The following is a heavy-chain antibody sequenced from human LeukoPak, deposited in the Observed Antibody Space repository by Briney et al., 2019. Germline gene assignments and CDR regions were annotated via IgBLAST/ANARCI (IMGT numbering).Heavy chain of an antibody. J-gene: IGHJ4*02. CDR3: ARGASIVVVPAAISPAFDY. Sequence: GGSLRLSCAASGFTFSSYAMSWVRQAPGKGLEWVSAISGSGGSTYYADSVKGRFTISRDNSKNTLYLQMNSLRAEDTAVYYCARGASIVVVPAAISPAFDYWGQGTLVTVSS. V-gene: IGHV3-23*01. D-gene: IGHD2-2*02. CDR1: GFTFSSYA. CDR2: ISGSGGST.